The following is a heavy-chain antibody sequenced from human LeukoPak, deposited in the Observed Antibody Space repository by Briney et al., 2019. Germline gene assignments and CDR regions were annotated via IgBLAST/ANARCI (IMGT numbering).Heavy chain of an antibody. J-gene: IGHJ6*02. CDR1: VYTFTSYG. Sequence: ASMNVSCKASVYTFTSYGISWVRQAPGQGLEWMGWISAYNGNTNYAQKLQGRVTMTTDTSTSTAYMELRSLRSDDTAVYYCARLYDSSSWYYHYYGMDVWGQGTTVTVSS. D-gene: IGHD6-13*01. CDR3: ARLYDSSSWYYHYYGMDV. CDR2: ISAYNGNT. V-gene: IGHV1-18*01.